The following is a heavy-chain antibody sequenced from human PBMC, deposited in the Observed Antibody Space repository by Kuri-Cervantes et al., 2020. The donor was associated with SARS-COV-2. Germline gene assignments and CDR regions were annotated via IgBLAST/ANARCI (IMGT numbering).Heavy chain of an antibody. V-gene: IGHV3-11*01. CDR1: GFTFSDYY. CDR2: ISSSGSTI. CDR3: AGDLLNYYDSSGYGY. J-gene: IGHJ4*02. D-gene: IGHD3-22*01. Sequence: GESLKISCAASGFTFSDYYMSWIRQAPGKGLEWVSYISSSGSTIYYADSVKGRFTISRDNAKNSLYLQMNSLRAEDTAVYYCAGDLLNYYDSSGYGYWGQGTLVTVSS.